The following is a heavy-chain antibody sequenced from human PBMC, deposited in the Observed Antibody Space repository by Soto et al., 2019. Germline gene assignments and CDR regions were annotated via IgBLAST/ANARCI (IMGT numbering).Heavy chain of an antibody. CDR3: AKAGYYYYYGMDV. J-gene: IGHJ6*02. Sequence: PGGSLRLSCAASGFTFSNYAMSWVRQAPGKGLEWVSGIRGGGGSTYYADSVKGRFTISRDNSKNTLYLQMNSLRAEDTAVYYCAKAGYYYYYGMDVWGQGALVTVSS. CDR1: GFTFSNYA. V-gene: IGHV3-23*01. CDR2: IRGGGGST.